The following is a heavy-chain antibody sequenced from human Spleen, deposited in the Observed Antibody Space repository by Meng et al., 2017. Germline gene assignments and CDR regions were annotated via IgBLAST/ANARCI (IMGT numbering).Heavy chain of an antibody. V-gene: IGHV4-39*07. D-gene: IGHD6-13*01. Sequence: SETLSLTCTVSGGSISSSAYYWVWIRQPPGQGLEWIGSFFYSGTTYYNPSLKSRITISVDTSKNQFSLNVNSVTAADTAVYSCAGGLAEAGAYYYGMDVWGQGTTVTVSS. CDR2: FFYSGTT. J-gene: IGHJ6*02. CDR3: AGGLAEAGAYYYGMDV. CDR1: GGSISSSAYY.